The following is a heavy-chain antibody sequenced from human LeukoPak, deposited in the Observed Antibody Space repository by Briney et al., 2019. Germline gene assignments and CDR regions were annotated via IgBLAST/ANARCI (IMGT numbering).Heavy chain of an antibody. Sequence: GGSLRLSCVVSGFTFSSYSMIWVRQAPGKGLQWVANMKKDGSETKYVESVKGRFTISRDNAENSLYLQMNSLRAEDTAVYYCGRHRSGSGTYFIDYWGQGTLVSVSS. CDR2: MKKDGSET. D-gene: IGHD3-10*01. J-gene: IGHJ4*02. CDR1: GFTFSSYS. V-gene: IGHV3-7*01. CDR3: GRHRSGSGTYFIDY.